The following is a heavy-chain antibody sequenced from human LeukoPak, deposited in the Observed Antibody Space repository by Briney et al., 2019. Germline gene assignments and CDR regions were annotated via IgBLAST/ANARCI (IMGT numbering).Heavy chain of an antibody. CDR1: GGSINNYY. Sequence: SETLSLTCTVSGGSINNYYWSWLRQPPGKGLEWIGYIFHSGSTDYNPSLKSRVTISVDTSKNQFSLKLSSVTAAHTAVYYCARRADDSSGYYPYWGQGTLVTVSS. J-gene: IGHJ4*02. D-gene: IGHD3-22*01. CDR3: ARRADDSSGYYPY. V-gene: IGHV4-59*08. CDR2: IFHSGST.